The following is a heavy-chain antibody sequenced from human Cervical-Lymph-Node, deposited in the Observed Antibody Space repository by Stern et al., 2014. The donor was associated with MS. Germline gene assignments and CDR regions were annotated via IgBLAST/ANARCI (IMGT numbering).Heavy chain of an antibody. CDR3: ARCNVPRKAYSMDV. CDR2: ISSGGSNI. CDR1: GFTFSDYF. V-gene: IGHV3-11*01. D-gene: IGHD2/OR15-2a*01. Sequence: QVQLVESGGGLVKPGGSLRLSCGASGFTFSDYFMSWIRQATGKGLEWVAYISSGGSNIHYADSVKGRFTISRDNANSSLYLQMHSLRAEDTAVYYCARCNVPRKAYSMDVWGQGTTVTVSS. J-gene: IGHJ6*02.